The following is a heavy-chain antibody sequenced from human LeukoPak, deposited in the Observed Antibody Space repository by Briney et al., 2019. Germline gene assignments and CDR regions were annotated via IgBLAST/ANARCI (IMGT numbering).Heavy chain of an antibody. Sequence: GSSVKLSCKASGGAFSSYAIRWVRKAPGQGLEWMAGIIPIFGTANYAQKFHGRVTITKDESTSTAYIELRSLRSEDTAVYYCARGPDRYCGGGSCYSAAFDIWGQGTMVTVSS. J-gene: IGHJ3*02. D-gene: IGHD2-15*01. CDR1: GGAFSSYA. V-gene: IGHV1-69*05. CDR2: IIPIFGTA. CDR3: ARGPDRYCGGGSCYSAAFDI.